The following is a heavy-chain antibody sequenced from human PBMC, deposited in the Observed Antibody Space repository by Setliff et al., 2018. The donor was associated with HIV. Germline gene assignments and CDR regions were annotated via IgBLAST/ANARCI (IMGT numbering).Heavy chain of an antibody. Sequence: GGSLRLSCAASGFTFRNYKFNWVRQAPGRGLEWVSSISIGSGGAIDYADSVQGRFTISRDNSKNSLYLQMNSLRVEDTAVYYCAREGYASGGIGDFDYWGQGALVTVSS. D-gene: IGHD3-10*01. J-gene: IGHJ4*02. CDR2: ISIGSGGAI. V-gene: IGHV3-48*03. CDR1: GFTFRNYK. CDR3: AREGYASGGIGDFDY.